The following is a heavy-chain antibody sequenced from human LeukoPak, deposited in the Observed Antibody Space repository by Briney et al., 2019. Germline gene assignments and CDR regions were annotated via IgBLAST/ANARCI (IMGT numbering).Heavy chain of an antibody. CDR1: GFTFDDYA. CDR2: ISWNSGSI. CDR3: ATCSGGSCYPASPAFDI. Sequence: GGSLRLSCAASGFTFDDYAMHWVRQAPGKGLEWVSGISWNSGSIGYADSVKARFTISRDNAKNSLYLQMNSLRAEDTALYYCATCSGGSCYPASPAFDIWGQGTMVTVSS. J-gene: IGHJ3*02. D-gene: IGHD2-15*01. V-gene: IGHV3-9*01.